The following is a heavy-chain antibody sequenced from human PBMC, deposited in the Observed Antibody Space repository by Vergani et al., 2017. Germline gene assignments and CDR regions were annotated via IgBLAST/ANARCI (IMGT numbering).Heavy chain of an antibody. CDR2: IYPGDPDT. CDR1: GYSFTSYW. Sequence: EVQLVQSGAEVKKPGESLKISCKGSGYSFTSYWIGWVRQMPGKGLEWMGIIYPGDPDTRYSPSFQGQVTISADKSISTAYLQWSSLRASDTAMYYCGRRGSGWPSDSRWGLVGEYYYYMDVWGKGTTVTVSS. V-gene: IGHV5-51*01. CDR3: GRRGSGWPSDSRWGLVGEYYYYMDV. D-gene: IGHD6-19*01. J-gene: IGHJ6*03.